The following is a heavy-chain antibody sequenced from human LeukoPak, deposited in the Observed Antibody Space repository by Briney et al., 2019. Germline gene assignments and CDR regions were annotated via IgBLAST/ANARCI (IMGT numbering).Heavy chain of an antibody. Sequence: GGSLRLSCAASGFTFSSYAMSWVRQAPGKGLEWVSAISGSGGSTYYADSVKGRFTISRDNSKNTLYLQMNSLRAEDTAVYYYAKGGSITMIVVVPINDYWGQGTLVTVSS. CDR2: ISGSGGST. CDR3: AKGGSITMIVVVPINDY. D-gene: IGHD3-22*01. V-gene: IGHV3-23*01. CDR1: GFTFSSYA. J-gene: IGHJ4*02.